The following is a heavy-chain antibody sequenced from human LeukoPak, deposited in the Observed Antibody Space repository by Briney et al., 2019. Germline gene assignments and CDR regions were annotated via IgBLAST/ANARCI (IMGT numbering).Heavy chain of an antibody. D-gene: IGHD1-26*01. V-gene: IGHV4-61*01. CDR3: ATDYHYYSGSYDY. CDR1: GGSVSSGSYY. CDR2: IYYSGST. Sequence: SETLSLTCTVSGGSVSSGSYYWSWIRQPPGKGLEWIGYIYYSGSTNYNPSPKSRVTISVDTSKNQFSLKLSSVTAADTAVYYCATDYHYYSGSYDYWGQGTLVTVSS. J-gene: IGHJ4*02.